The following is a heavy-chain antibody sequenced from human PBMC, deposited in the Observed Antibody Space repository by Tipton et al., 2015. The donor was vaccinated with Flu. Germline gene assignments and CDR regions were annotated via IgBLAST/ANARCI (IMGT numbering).Heavy chain of an antibody. Sequence: GLVKPSGTLSLTCAVSGGSISSSNWWSWVRQPPGKGLEWIGNVFHEGTTYYNSSLKSLVTISVDRSQNQFSLKVFSVTAADTAVYYCARRDYSNYVSDPKSWFDPWGQGILVTVSS. J-gene: IGHJ5*02. CDR3: ARRDYSNYVSDPKSWFDP. CDR2: VFHEGTT. V-gene: IGHV4-4*02. CDR1: GGSISSSNW. D-gene: IGHD4-11*01.